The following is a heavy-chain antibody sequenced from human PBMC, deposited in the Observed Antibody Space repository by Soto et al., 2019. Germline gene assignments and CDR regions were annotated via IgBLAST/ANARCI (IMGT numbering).Heavy chain of an antibody. V-gene: IGHV1-18*01. Sequence: ASVKFRCRAAGYTFTSYCTSLVRQAPGQGLELMGWISAYNGNTNYAQKLQGRVTMTTDTSTSTAYMELRSLRSDDTAVYYCARDLITMVRGVTDYYYGMDVGGQGTTVTVSS. J-gene: IGHJ6*02. CDR3: ARDLITMVRGVTDYYYGMDV. CDR2: ISAYNGNT. CDR1: GYTFTSYC. D-gene: IGHD3-10*01.